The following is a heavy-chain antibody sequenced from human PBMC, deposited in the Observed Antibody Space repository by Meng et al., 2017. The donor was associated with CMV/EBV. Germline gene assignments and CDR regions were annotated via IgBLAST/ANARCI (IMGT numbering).Heavy chain of an antibody. CDR3: AKDLWVRQLNTSPSFGY. V-gene: IGHV3-30*02. CDR1: GLTFDIYG. D-gene: IGHD2-2*01. J-gene: IGHJ4*02. Sequence: GGSLRPSCAASGLTFDIYGLHWARQAPGKGLEWVAFIRYDGSSTYSSDSVKGRFTISRDNSKNTMYLQMNSLTTEDTAIYYCAKDLWVRQLNTSPSFGYWGQGTLVTVSS. CDR2: IRYDGSST.